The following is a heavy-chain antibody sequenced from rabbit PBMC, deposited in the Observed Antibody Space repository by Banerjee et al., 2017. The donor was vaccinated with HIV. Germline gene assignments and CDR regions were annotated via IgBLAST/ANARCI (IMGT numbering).Heavy chain of an antibody. CDR3: ARDPNYASGHYIYSF. Sequence: WVRQAPGKGLEWIACINAATGKPVYATWAKGRFTISRTSSTTVTLQLNSLTAADTATYFCARDPNYASGHYIYSFWGQGTLVTVS. CDR2: INAATGKP. V-gene: IGHV1S40*01. D-gene: IGHD1-1*01. J-gene: IGHJ3*01.